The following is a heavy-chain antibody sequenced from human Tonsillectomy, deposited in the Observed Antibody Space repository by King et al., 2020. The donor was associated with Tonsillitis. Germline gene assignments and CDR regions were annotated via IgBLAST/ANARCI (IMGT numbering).Heavy chain of an antibody. CDR1: EFTFTNYA. CDR2: RPYGGSTS. J-gene: IGHJ4*02. Sequence: VPLVASGGGVVQPGRSLRLSCPASEFTFTNYALHWFRQAPGKGLEWVAVRPYGGSTSYYADSLKGRFTISRDTSKNTLYLHLNSLRPEDTAVYYCARDMDYGDFGLDYWGQGTLVTVSS. CDR3: ARDMDYGDFGLDY. D-gene: IGHD4-17*01. V-gene: IGHV3-30-3*01.